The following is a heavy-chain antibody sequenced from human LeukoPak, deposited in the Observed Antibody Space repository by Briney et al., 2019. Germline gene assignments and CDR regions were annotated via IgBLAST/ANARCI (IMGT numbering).Heavy chain of an antibody. CDR2: IYYSGST. CDR3: ARVDRSTSCYAY. Sequence: PSETLSLTCTVSGGSISSSSYYWGWIRQPPGKGLEWIGSIYYSGSTYYNPSLKSRVTISVDTSKNQFSLKLSSVTAADTAVYYCARVDRSTSCYAYWGQGTLVTVSS. J-gene: IGHJ4*02. V-gene: IGHV4-39*07. CDR1: GGSISSSSYY. D-gene: IGHD2-2*01.